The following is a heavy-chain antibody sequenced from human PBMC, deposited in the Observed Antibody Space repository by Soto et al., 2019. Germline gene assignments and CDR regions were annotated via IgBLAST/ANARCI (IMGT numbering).Heavy chain of an antibody. CDR1: GFTYSSFW. CDR2: INSDGSST. CDR3: ARGSGYNGFDF. D-gene: IGHD3-3*01. Sequence: GSLRLSCAASGFTYSSFWIHWVRQAPGKGLVWVSRINSDGSSTIYADSVKGRFTFSRDNAKNTLYLQMNSLRAEDTAVYYCARGSGYNGFDFCGQGTLVTVSS. V-gene: IGHV3-74*01. J-gene: IGHJ4*02.